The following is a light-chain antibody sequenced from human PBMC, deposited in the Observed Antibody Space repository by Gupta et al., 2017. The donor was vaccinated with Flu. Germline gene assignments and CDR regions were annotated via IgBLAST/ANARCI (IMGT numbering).Light chain of an antibody. CDR3: QQYGSSTVQFT. J-gene: IGKJ2*01. CDR1: QRVSSNS. Sequence: ATLSCRASQRVSSNSLAWYQQKPGQAPRLLIYDASSRATGIPDRFSGSGSGTDFTLTISRLEPEDFAVYHCQQYGSSTVQFTFGQGTKLEI. V-gene: IGKV3-20*01. CDR2: DAS.